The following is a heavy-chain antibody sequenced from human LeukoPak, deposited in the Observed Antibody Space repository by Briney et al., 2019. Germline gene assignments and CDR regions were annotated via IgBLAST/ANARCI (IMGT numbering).Heavy chain of an antibody. Sequence: GASVKVSCKASGYTFTSYYLHWVRQAPGQGLEWMGWINPNSGGTNYAQKFQGRVTMTRDTSISTAYMELSRLRSDDTAVYYCASRGSFDYYYYYMDVWGKGTTVTVSS. D-gene: IGHD1-26*01. CDR2: INPNSGGT. V-gene: IGHV1-2*02. CDR3: ASRGSFDYYYYYMDV. CDR1: GYTFTSYY. J-gene: IGHJ6*03.